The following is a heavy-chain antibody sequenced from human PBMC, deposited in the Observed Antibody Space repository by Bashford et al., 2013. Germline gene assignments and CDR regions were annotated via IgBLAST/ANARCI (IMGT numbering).Heavy chain of an antibody. J-gene: IGHJ4*02. D-gene: IGHD3-3*01. Sequence: ASXKVSCKASGYTFTGYYMHWVRQAPGQGLEWMGWINPNSGGTNYAQKFQGRVTMTRDTSISTAYMELSRLRSDDTAVYYCARGLDRYYDFWSGYYDPHSYYFDYWGQGTLVTVSS. CDR1: GYTFTGYY. CDR2: INPNSGGT. V-gene: IGHV1-2*02. CDR3: ARGLDRYYDFWSGYYDPHSYYFDY.